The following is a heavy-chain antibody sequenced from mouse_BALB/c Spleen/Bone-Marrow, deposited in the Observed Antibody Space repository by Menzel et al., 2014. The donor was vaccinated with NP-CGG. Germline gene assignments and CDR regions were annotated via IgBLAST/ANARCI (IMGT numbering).Heavy chain of an antibody. CDR2: IWGGGST. Sequence: VQLQQSGPGLVAPSQSLSITCTVSGFSLTDCGVSWIRQPPGKGLEWLGVIWGGGSTYYNSALKSRLSISKDNSKSQVFLKMYSLQTDDTAMYYCARIYFDFDGFAYWGQGTLVTVSA. CDR3: ARIYFDFDGFAY. J-gene: IGHJ3*01. CDR1: GFSLTDCG. D-gene: IGHD2-4*01. V-gene: IGHV2-6-5*01.